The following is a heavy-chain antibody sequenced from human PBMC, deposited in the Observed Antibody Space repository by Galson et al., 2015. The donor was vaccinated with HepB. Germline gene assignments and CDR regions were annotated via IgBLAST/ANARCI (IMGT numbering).Heavy chain of an antibody. Sequence: SLRLSCAASGFTVSGSYMSWVRQAPGKGLEWVSVFHSDGDSDYADSVKGRFTISRDNSKNTLYLQMNSLRAEDTAVYFCARDHFDYSNAIYYFYSWGQGTLVTVSS. J-gene: IGHJ4*02. D-gene: IGHD4-11*01. CDR2: FHSDGDS. CDR3: ARDHFDYSNAIYYFYS. V-gene: IGHV3-53*01. CDR1: GFTVSGSY.